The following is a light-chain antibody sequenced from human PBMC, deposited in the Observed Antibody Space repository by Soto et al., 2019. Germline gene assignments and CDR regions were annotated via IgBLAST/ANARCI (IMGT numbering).Light chain of an antibody. V-gene: IGKV3-20*01. CDR2: GAS. CDR3: QQYGSSST. Sequence: DIVLTQCPGTLSLSPGERATLSCGASQSVSSSYLAWYQQKPGQAPRLLIYGASSRPTGIPDRFSGSGSGTDFTLTISRLEPEDFAVYYCQQYGSSSTFGQGTRLEIK. CDR1: QSVSSSY. J-gene: IGKJ5*01.